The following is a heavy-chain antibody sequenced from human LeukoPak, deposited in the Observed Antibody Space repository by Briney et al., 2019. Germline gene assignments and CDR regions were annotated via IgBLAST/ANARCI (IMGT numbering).Heavy chain of an antibody. CDR2: ISGSGVTM. D-gene: IGHD6-19*01. V-gene: IGHV3-48*03. Sequence: GGSLRLSRAAAGFTFSSYGVNWVRQAPGRGLEWVSYISGSGVTMYYADSVKGRFTISRDDAKNSLYLQMNSRRAEDTAVYYCASEDIRLDYFDYWGQGTLVTVSS. CDR1: GFTFSSYG. J-gene: IGHJ4*02. CDR3: ASEDIRLDYFDY.